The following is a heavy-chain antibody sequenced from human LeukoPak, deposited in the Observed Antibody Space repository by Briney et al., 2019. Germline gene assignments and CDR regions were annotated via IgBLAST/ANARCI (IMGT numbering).Heavy chain of an antibody. D-gene: IGHD6-19*01. Sequence: SETLSLTCIVSGGSISTYYWTWIRQPPGKGLEWIGNVFYTGSTNYNPSLQSRVTVSVDTSKNQFSLQLTSVAAADTAVYYCVRLDPQFDSFDVWGQGTLVTVSS. J-gene: IGHJ3*01. CDR3: VRLDPQFDSFDV. CDR1: GGSISTYY. CDR2: VFYTGST. V-gene: IGHV4-59*01.